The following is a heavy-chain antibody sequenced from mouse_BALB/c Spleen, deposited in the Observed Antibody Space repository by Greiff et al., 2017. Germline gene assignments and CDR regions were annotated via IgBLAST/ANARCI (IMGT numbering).Heavy chain of an antibody. D-gene: IGHD1-1*01. CDR2: IDPANGNT. CDR1: GFNIKDTY. CDR3: ATDYYGSSYAFDY. Sequence: EVQRVESGAELVKPGASVKLSCTASGFNIKDTYMHWVKQRPEQGLEWIGRIDPANGNTKYDPKFQGKATITADTSSNTAYLQLSSLTSEDTAVYYCATDYYGSSYAFDYWGQGTTLTVSS. J-gene: IGHJ2*01. V-gene: IGHV14-3*02.